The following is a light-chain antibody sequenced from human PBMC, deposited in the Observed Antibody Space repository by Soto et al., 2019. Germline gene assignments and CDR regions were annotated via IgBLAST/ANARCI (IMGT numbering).Light chain of an antibody. CDR2: AAS. V-gene: IGKV1-39*01. CDR1: QTLSSY. J-gene: IGKJ3*01. Sequence: DIQMTHSPSSLSASVGDRITITCRASQTLSSYLNWYQQKPGKATKLLIYAASSLQSGVPSRFSGSRSGTDFTLTMSSLQPEDFATYYCQQSYGTPCFGPGTKVDIK. CDR3: QQSYGTPC.